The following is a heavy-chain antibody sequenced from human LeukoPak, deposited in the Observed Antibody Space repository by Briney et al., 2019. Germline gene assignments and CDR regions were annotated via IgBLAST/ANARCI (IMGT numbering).Heavy chain of an antibody. V-gene: IGHV4-59*02. CDR3: ARGSTGQYDP. Sequence: PSETLSLTCSVSGDSVSSYYWSWIRQSPGKGLEWIGYVHYSGSSNSNPSLKSRVTTSVDTSRNQFSLKLSSVTAADTAVSYCARGSTGQYDPWGQGILVTVSS. J-gene: IGHJ5*02. CDR1: GDSVSSYY. CDR2: VHYSGSS. D-gene: IGHD1-14*01.